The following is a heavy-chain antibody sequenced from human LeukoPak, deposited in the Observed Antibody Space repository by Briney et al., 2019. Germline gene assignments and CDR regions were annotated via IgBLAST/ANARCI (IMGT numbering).Heavy chain of an antibody. V-gene: IGHV3-23*01. D-gene: IGHD2-2*01. CDR1: GFTFSSHA. Sequence: GGSLRLSCTASGFTFSSHAMSWVRQAPGKGLDWFSAISGGGDSTYHADSVKGRFNISRDNSKNTLYLQMNSLRAEDTAVYYCAKGRYCSSTGCHYFFDNWGQGTLVTVSS. J-gene: IGHJ4*02. CDR2: ISGGGDST. CDR3: AKGRYCSSTGCHYFFDN.